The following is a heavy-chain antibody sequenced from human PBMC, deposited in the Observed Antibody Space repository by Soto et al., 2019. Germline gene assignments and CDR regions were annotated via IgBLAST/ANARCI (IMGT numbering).Heavy chain of an antibody. Sequence: GGSLRLSCAASGFTVSSNYMSWVRQDPGKGLEWVSVIYSGGSTYYADSVKGRFTISRDNSKNTLYLQMNSLRAEDTAVYYCARDRVVVTTVTTTYYYGMDVWGQGTTVTVSS. CDR1: GFTVSSNY. J-gene: IGHJ6*02. CDR3: ARDRVVVTTVTTTYYYGMDV. D-gene: IGHD4-4*01. V-gene: IGHV3-66*01. CDR2: IYSGGST.